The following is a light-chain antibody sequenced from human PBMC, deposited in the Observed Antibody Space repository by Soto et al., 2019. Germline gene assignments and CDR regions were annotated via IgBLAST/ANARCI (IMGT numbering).Light chain of an antibody. CDR2: EVS. V-gene: IGLV2-8*01. Sequence: QSVLTQPPSASGSPGQSVTISCTGTSSDIGVYNYVSWYQQHPGKAPKLMIYEVSKRPSGVPDRFSGSKSGNTASLTVSGLQAEDEAYYYCSSYAGSNNLYVFGTGTKGTVL. J-gene: IGLJ1*01. CDR1: SSDIGVYNY. CDR3: SSYAGSNNLYV.